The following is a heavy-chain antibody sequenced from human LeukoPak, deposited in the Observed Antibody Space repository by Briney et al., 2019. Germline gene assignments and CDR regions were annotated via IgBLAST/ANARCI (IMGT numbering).Heavy chain of an antibody. J-gene: IGHJ4*02. CDR2: ITPIFGAA. CDR3: ARNSRVASTSGLNY. V-gene: IGHV1-69*13. CDR1: RGTFSSYP. Sequence: SVKVSCKASRGTFSSYPFTWVRQAPGQGLEWMGEITPIFGAANYAQTFQGRVTITADESTSTVFMELSSLRSDDTAFYYCARNSRVASTSGLNYWGQGTLVTVSS. D-gene: IGHD4-23*01.